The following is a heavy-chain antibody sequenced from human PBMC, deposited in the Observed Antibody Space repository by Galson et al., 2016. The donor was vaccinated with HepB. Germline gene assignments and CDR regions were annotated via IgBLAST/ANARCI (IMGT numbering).Heavy chain of an antibody. CDR1: GASVTDYY. CDR2: FYITGTT. D-gene: IGHD3-10*01. J-gene: IGHJ4*02. V-gene: IGHV4-4*07. CDR3: ARVSPARDLWSREFYDY. Sequence: SETLSLTCAVSGASVTDYYWSWIWQPAGKGLEWVGRFYITGTTNYNHSLRSRVAMSVDPSANLFSLKLVSVTAADTAIYYCARVSPARDLWSREFYDYWGQGALVTVSS.